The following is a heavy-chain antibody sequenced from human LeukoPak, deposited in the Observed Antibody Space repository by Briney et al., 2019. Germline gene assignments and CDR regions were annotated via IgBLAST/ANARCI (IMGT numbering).Heavy chain of an antibody. D-gene: IGHD3-22*01. CDR2: IYTSGST. CDR3: ARRYYYDSSLDY. V-gene: IGHV4-4*07. Sequence: SETLSLTCTVSGGSISSYYWSWIRQPAGKGLEWIGRIYTSGSTYYNPSLKSRVTISVDTSKNQFSLKLSSVTAADTAVYYCARRYYYDSSLDYWGQGTLVTVSS. J-gene: IGHJ4*02. CDR1: GGSISSYY.